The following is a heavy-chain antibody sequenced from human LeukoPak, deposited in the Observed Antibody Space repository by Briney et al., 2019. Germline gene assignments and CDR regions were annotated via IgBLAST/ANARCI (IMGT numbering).Heavy chain of an antibody. D-gene: IGHD1-1*01. V-gene: IGHV3-7*03. J-gene: IGHJ4*02. CDR3: ARVNINNWHSCDY. Sequence: PGGSLRLSCVFSGFTFSNYWMSWVRQAPGKGLEWVANIKQDESEKHYVDSVKGRFTISRDNAKNSLYLQMNSLRAEDTAVYYCARVNINNWHSCDYWGQGTLVTVSS. CDR2: IKQDESEK. CDR1: GFTFSNYW.